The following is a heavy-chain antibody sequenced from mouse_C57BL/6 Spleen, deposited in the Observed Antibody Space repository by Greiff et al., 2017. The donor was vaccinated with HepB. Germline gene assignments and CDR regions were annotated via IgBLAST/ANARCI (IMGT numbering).Heavy chain of an antibody. V-gene: IGHV7-3*01. Sequence: EVNVVESGGGLVQPGGSLSLSCAASGFTFTDYYMSWVRQPPGKALEWLGFIRNKANGYTTEYSASVKGRFTISRDNSQSILYLQMNALRAEDSATYYCARYYGSSYWFDYWGQGTTLTVSS. J-gene: IGHJ2*01. CDR2: IRNKANGYTT. CDR1: GFTFTDYY. CDR3: ARYYGSSYWFDY. D-gene: IGHD1-1*01.